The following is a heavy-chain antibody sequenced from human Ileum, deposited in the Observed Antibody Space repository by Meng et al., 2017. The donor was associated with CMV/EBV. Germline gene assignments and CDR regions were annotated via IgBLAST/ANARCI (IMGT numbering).Heavy chain of an antibody. CDR2: VYSGGDTT. CDR1: GFGFNYY. Sequence: RLACAASGFGFNYYMSWVRQPPGKGLEWISIVYSGGDTTYYADSVKGRFTISRDNSKNTLFLQMNSLRAEDTAIYYCARVRSGSLDYWGQGTLVTVSS. J-gene: IGHJ4*02. D-gene: IGHD1-26*01. CDR3: ARVRSGSLDY. V-gene: IGHV3-53*01.